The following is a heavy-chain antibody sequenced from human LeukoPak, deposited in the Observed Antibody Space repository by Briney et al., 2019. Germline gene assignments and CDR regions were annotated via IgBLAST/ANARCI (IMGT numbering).Heavy chain of an antibody. Sequence: PGGSLRLSCAASGFTFSSYAMHWVRQAPGKGLEWVAVISYDGSNKYYADSVKGRFTISRDNSKNTLYLQMNSLRAEDTAVYYCARDRAAARPSGTFDYWGQGTLVTVSS. D-gene: IGHD6-6*01. V-gene: IGHV3-30*04. CDR2: ISYDGSNK. CDR1: GFTFSSYA. CDR3: ARDRAAARPSGTFDY. J-gene: IGHJ4*02.